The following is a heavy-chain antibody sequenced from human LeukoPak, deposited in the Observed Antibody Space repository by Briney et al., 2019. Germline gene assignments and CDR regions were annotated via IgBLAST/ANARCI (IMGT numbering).Heavy chain of an antibody. V-gene: IGHV3-11*04. Sequence: GGSLRLSCAASGFTFSDYYMSWIRQAPGKGLEWASYISSSGSTIYYADSVKGRFTISRDNAKNSLYLQMNSLRAEDTAVYYCASAVMGDHDAFDIWGQGTMVTVSS. CDR2: ISSSGSTI. D-gene: IGHD3-16*01. CDR1: GFTFSDYY. J-gene: IGHJ3*02. CDR3: ASAVMGDHDAFDI.